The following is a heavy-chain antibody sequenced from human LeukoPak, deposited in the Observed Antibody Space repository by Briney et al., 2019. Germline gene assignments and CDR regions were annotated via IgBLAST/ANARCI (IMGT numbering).Heavy chain of an antibody. CDR3: ARGPTWSGYYLIDY. Sequence: GGSLRLSCAASGFTFSSYWMSWVRQAPGKGLEWVANIKQDGSEKYYVDSVKGRFTISRDNAKNSLYLQMNSLRAEDTAVYYCARGPTWSGYYLIDYWGQGTLVTVSS. CDR1: GFTFSSYW. D-gene: IGHD3-3*01. CDR2: IKQDGSEK. J-gene: IGHJ4*02. V-gene: IGHV3-7*01.